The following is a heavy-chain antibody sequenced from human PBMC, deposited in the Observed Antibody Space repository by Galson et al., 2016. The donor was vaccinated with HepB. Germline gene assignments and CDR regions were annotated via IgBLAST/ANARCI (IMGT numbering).Heavy chain of an antibody. Sequence: SVKVSCKASGGPFSNSAFSWARQAPGQGLEWMGGIIPVFGTTDFAQRFQGRVTITADESTSTVYMEMSSLTFEDTAIYFCAKPQDTIRYYYHALDGWGQGTTVTVSS. CDR2: IIPVFGTT. V-gene: IGHV1-69*13. D-gene: IGHD1-14*01. CDR3: AKPQDTIRYYYHALDG. J-gene: IGHJ6*02. CDR1: GGPFSNSA.